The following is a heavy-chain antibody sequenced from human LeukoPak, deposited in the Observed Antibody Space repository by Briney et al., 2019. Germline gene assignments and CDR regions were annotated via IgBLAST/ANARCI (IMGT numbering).Heavy chain of an antibody. J-gene: IGHJ4*02. CDR3: ARSGTEDGYNIYFDH. Sequence: GGSLRLSCATSGFTFSTYAMSWVRQAPGKGLEWVSLISGSGSGSHYADSVKGRFTISRDNSKNILYLHMNSLRADDTAVYYCARSGTEDGYNIYFDHWGQGTPVTVSS. D-gene: IGHD5-24*01. CDR1: GFTFSTYA. V-gene: IGHV3-23*01. CDR2: ISGSGSGS.